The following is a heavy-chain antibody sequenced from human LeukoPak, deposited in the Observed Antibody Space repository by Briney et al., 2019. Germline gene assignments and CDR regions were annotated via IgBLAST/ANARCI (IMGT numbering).Heavy chain of an antibody. V-gene: IGHV3-7*03. D-gene: IGHD3-3*01. CDR3: AKLRIGYDFWSGYYAPNWFDP. J-gene: IGHJ5*02. CDR2: IKQDGSEK. CDR1: GFTFSSYW. Sequence: GGSLRLSCAASGFTFSSYWMSWVRQAPGKGLEWVANIKQDGSEKYYVDSVKGRFTISRDNAKNSLYLQMNSLRAEDTAVYYCAKLRIGYDFWSGYYAPNWFDPWGQGTLVTVSS.